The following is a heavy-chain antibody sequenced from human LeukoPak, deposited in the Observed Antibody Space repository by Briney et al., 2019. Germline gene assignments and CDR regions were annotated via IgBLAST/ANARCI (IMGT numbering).Heavy chain of an antibody. CDR2: ISSDGSNE. J-gene: IGHJ3*02. D-gene: IGHD4-17*01. CDR1: GFTFSSYG. CDR3: AKDPHTVTAFDI. V-gene: IGHV3-30*18. Sequence: GGSLRLSCAASGFTFSSYGMHWVRQAPGKGLEGVAGISSDGSNEYYADSVKGRFTISRDNSKSPLSLQMNSLTAEDTAVYYCAKDPHTVTAFDIWAKGQWSPSLQ.